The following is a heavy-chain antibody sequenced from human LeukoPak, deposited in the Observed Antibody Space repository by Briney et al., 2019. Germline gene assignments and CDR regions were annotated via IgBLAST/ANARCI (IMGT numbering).Heavy chain of an antibody. CDR1: GFTVGNNY. CDR2: IYTGVST. J-gene: IGHJ6*03. CDR3: ARVRPHPIIDV. V-gene: IGHV3-53*01. D-gene: IGHD6-6*01. Sequence: PGGSLRLSCAASGFTVGNNYMSWVRQAPGKGLEWVSVIYTGVSTYYADSVKGRFAISRDNSKNTLYLQMNSLRAEDTGVYYCARVRPHPIIDVWGKGTTVTVSS.